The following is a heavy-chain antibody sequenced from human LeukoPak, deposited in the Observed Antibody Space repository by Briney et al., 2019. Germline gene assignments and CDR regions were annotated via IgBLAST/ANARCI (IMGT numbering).Heavy chain of an antibody. CDR1: GDTFTSYG. CDR3: ARVWGDAYRSAAFDY. Sequence: ASVKVSCKASGDTFTSYGISWVRQAPGQGLEWMGCISAYNGNTNYAQKLQGRVTMTTDTSTSTAYMELRSLRSDDTAVYYCARVWGDAYRSAAFDYWGQGTLVTVSS. D-gene: IGHD5-24*01. J-gene: IGHJ4*02. V-gene: IGHV1-18*01. CDR2: ISAYNGNT.